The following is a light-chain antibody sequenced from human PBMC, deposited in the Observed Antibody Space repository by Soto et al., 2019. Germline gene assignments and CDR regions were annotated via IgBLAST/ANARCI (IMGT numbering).Light chain of an antibody. CDR3: QQNLGLHT. CDR1: QSVLYTSNNKNY. V-gene: IGKV4-1*01. CDR2: WAS. J-gene: IGKJ1*01. Sequence: IVRTQSPDSLAVSLGGRATISCNSIQSVLYTSNNKNYLSWYQQKPGQPPKLLIYWASTRESGVPDRLSGSGSGTEFTLTISSLAPEDYAVYYCQQNLGLHTFGQGTKVDIK.